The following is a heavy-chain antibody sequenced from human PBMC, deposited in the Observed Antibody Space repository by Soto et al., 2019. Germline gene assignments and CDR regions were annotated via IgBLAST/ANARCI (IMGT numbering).Heavy chain of an antibody. D-gene: IGHD2-2*01. CDR3: AIGFCSSSRCPRGYFDY. J-gene: IGHJ4*02. Sequence: PGGSLRLSCAASGFTFSRYAMSWVRQAPGKGLEWVSAISGSGGTTYYADSVKGRFTISRDNSKNTLYLQMNSLRAEDTAVYYCAIGFCSSSRCPRGYFDYWGQGTLVTVSS. CDR2: ISGSGGTT. CDR1: GFTFSRYA. V-gene: IGHV3-23*01.